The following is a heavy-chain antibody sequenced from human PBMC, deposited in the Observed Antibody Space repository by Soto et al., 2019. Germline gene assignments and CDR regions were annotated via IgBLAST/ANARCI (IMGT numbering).Heavy chain of an antibody. J-gene: IGHJ4*02. CDR3: ARHGGELSLPFDY. D-gene: IGHD3-16*02. V-gene: IGHV4-31*03. CDR1: GGSISSGGYY. Sequence: QVQLQESGPGLVKPSLTLSLTCTVSGGSISSGGYYWSWIRQHPGKGLEWIGYIYYSGSTYYNPSLTSRVTISVDTSKNQFSLKLSSVTAADTAVYYCARHGGELSLPFDYWGQGILVTVSS. CDR2: IYYSGST.